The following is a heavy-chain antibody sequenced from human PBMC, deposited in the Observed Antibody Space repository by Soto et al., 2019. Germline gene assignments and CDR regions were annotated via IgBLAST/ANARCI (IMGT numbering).Heavy chain of an antibody. CDR1: GGSISSGGYS. CDR2: IYHSGST. D-gene: IGHD2-15*01. V-gene: IGHV4-30-2*01. J-gene: IGHJ3*02. CDR3: ARGVGYCSGGSCFPPDAFDI. Sequence: SETLSLTCAVSGGSISSGGYSWSWIRQPPGKGLEWIGYIYHSGSTYYNPSLKSRVTISVDRSKNQFSLKLSSVTAADTAVYYCARGVGYCSGGSCFPPDAFDIWGQGTMVTVSS.